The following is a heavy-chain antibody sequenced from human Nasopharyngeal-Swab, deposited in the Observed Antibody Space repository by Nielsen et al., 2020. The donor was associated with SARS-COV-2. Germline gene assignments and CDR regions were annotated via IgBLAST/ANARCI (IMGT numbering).Heavy chain of an antibody. CDR1: GYTFTSYY. D-gene: IGHD5-18*01. CDR2: INPSGGST. CDR3: ARVGYSYGYADY. J-gene: IGHJ4*02. V-gene: IGHV1-46*01. Sequence: ASVKVSCKASGYTFTSYYMHWGRQAPGQGLEWMGIINPSGGSTSYAQKFQGRVTMTRDTSTSTVYMELSSLRSEDTAVYYCARVGYSYGYADYWGQGTLVTVSS.